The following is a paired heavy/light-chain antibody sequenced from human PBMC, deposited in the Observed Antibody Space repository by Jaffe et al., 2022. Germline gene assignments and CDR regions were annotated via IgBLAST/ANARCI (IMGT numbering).Heavy chain of an antibody. D-gene: IGHD1-1*01. CDR3: ARQSEVEIDN. CDR1: GGSISSPDYY. CDR2: IYFSGRA. J-gene: IGHJ4*02. Sequence: QLQLQESGPGLVKPSETLSVTCTVSGGSISSPDYYWGWIRQTPGKGPQWIGSIYFSGRAHYNPSLKSRLIISIDRSKNQFSLRLTSVTAADSALYYCARQSEVEIDNWGQGTLVTVSS. V-gene: IGHV4-39*01.
Light chain of an antibody. CDR1: QTVANS. V-gene: IGKV3-15*01. J-gene: IGKJ4*01. Sequence: EIKMTQSPATVSGSPGERVTLSCRASQTVANSLAWYQQKPGQAPRVLIYGASTRATGIPARFSGSGSGTEFTLTISSLQSEDFAVYYCQEYNNWPSLTFGGGTKVEIK. CDR3: QEYNNWPSLT. CDR2: GAS.